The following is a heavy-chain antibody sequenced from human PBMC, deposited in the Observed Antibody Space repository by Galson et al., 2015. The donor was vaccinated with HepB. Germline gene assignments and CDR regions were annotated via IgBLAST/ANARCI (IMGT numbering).Heavy chain of an antibody. V-gene: IGHV4-34*01. CDR2: IHHGGDA. CDR1: GGSFSGYY. Sequence: SETLSLTCAVYGGSFSGYYWSWIRQPPEKGLEWIGQIHHGGDANYNPSLKSRVTISIDTSKNQFSLKLSSVTAADTAVYYCARGRWNRIQRYFDYWGQGTLVTVSS. CDR3: ARGRWNRIQRYFDY. J-gene: IGHJ4*02. D-gene: IGHD5-18*01.